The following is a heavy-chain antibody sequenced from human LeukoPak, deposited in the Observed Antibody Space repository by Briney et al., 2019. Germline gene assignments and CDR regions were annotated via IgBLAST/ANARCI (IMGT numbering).Heavy chain of an antibody. V-gene: IGHV4-59*12. CDR2: IYYSGST. D-gene: IGHD2-2*01. CDR3: ARGRPPSRYCSSTSCPRTFDY. J-gene: IGHJ4*02. Sequence: SETLSLTCTVCGGSISSYYWSWIRQPPGKGLEWIGYIYYSGSTNYNPSLKSRVTISVDTSKNQFSLKLSSVTAADTAVYYCARGRPPSRYCSSTSCPRTFDYWGQGTLVTVSS. CDR1: GGSISSYY.